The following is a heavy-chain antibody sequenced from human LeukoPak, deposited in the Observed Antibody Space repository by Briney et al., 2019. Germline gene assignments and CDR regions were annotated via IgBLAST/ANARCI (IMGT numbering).Heavy chain of an antibody. Sequence: GSLELSCAASGFTFSSFAMTWVRQAPGKGLEWVSAITGSGVSTYYAGSVKGRFTISRDNSKNTVYLHMNSLRGEDTAVYYCAKGAAFAASWYLDYWGQGTLVAVSS. CDR2: ITGSGVST. CDR1: GFTFSSFA. V-gene: IGHV3-23*01. D-gene: IGHD6-13*01. J-gene: IGHJ4*02. CDR3: AKGAAFAASWYLDY.